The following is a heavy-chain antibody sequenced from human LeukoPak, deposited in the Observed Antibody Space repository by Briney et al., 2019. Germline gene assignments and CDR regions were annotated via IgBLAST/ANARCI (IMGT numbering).Heavy chain of an antibody. V-gene: IGHV4-34*01. CDR1: RGSFSGYY. CDR2: INHNGST. J-gene: IGHJ5*02. CDR3: ARDIRRAIFGVVNGWFDP. Sequence: LGTLCLTCAVYRGSFSGYYWSWIRQPPGKGLEWIAEINHNGSTNYNPPLKSRVTISVDTSNKQLSMKLSSVTAADTAVYYCARDIRRAIFGVVNGWFDPWGQGTLVTVSS. D-gene: IGHD3-3*01.